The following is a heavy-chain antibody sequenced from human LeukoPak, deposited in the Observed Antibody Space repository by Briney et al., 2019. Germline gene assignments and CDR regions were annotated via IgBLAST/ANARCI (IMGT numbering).Heavy chain of an antibody. CDR3: ARAGEGARFDY. Sequence: SETLSLTCTVSGYSISSGYYWGWIRQPPGKGLEWIGSIYHSGSTYYNPSLKSRVTISVDTSKNQFSLKLSSVTAADTAVHYCARAGEGARFDYWGQGTLVTVSS. V-gene: IGHV4-38-2*02. D-gene: IGHD1-26*01. J-gene: IGHJ4*02. CDR1: GYSISSGYY. CDR2: IYHSGST.